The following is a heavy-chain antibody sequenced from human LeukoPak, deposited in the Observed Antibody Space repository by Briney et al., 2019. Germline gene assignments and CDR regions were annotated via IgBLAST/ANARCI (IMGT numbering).Heavy chain of an antibody. J-gene: IGHJ4*02. Sequence: GGSLRLSCAASGFTFSNAWMSWVRQAPGKGLEWIGRVRSKTDGGTTDYAAPVKDRFTISRDDSKSTLYLQMNSLKTEDTAVYYCSTDLRWELQVVYWGQGTLVTVSS. CDR3: STDLRWELQVVY. CDR1: GFTFSNAW. V-gene: IGHV3-15*01. D-gene: IGHD4-23*01. CDR2: VRSKTDGGTT.